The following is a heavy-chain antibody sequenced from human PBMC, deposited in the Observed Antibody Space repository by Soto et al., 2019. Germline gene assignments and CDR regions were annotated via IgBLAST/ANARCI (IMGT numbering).Heavy chain of an antibody. Sequence: GGSLRLSCAASGFTFSSYAMSWVRQAPGKGLEWVSAISGSGGSTYYADSVKGRFTISRDNSKNTLYLQMNSLRAEDTAVYYCAKGGESGYDFNYYYYMDVWGKGTTVTVSS. CDR2: ISGSGGST. V-gene: IGHV3-23*01. CDR3: AKGGESGYDFNYYYYMDV. D-gene: IGHD5-12*01. CDR1: GFTFSSYA. J-gene: IGHJ6*03.